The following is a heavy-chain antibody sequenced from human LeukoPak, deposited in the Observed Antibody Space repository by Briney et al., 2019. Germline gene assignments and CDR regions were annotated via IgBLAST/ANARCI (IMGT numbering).Heavy chain of an antibody. J-gene: IGHJ4*02. Sequence: GGSLRLSCAASGFTFSSYAMSWVRQAPGKGLEWVSAISGSGGSTYYADSVKGRFTISRDNSKNTLYLQMNSLRAEDTAVYYCARHTPLTYYYDSSGYYPPGFDYWGQGTLVTVSS. D-gene: IGHD3-22*01. V-gene: IGHV3-23*01. CDR1: GFTFSSYA. CDR2: ISGSGGST. CDR3: ARHTPLTYYYDSSGYYPPGFDY.